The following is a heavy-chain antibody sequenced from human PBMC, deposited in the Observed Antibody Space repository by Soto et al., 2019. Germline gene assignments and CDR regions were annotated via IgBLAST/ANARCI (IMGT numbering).Heavy chain of an antibody. J-gene: IGHJ5*02. V-gene: IGHV4-31*03. CDR2: IYYSGST. CDR3: ARSSPVVTAP. Sequence: QVQLQESGPGLVKPSQTLSLTCTVSGGSISSGGYYWSWIRQHPGKGLEWIGYIYYSGSTYYNPSLKRRIYISVDTSKNQFSLKLSSVTAADTAVYYCARSSPVVTAPWGQGTLVTVSS. CDR1: GGSISSGGYY. D-gene: IGHD2-21*02.